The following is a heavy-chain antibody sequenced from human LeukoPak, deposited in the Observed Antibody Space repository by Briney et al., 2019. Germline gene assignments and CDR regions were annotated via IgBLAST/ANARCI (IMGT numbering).Heavy chain of an antibody. D-gene: IGHD3-10*01. Sequence: GGSLRLSCAASGFTFSNYVMHWVRQAPGKGLEWVSLISSGGTYEYYADSVKGRFTISRDNSKNTLYLQLNSLRAEDTAVYYCARDSTYYYDSGSSGPHYFDNWGQGTLVTVSS. CDR2: ISSGGTYE. J-gene: IGHJ4*02. CDR3: ARDSTYYYDSGSSGPHYFDN. CDR1: GFTFSNYV. V-gene: IGHV3-30*01.